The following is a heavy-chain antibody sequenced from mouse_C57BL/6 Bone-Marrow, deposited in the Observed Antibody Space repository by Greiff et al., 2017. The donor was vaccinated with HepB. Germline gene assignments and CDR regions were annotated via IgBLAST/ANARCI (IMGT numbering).Heavy chain of an antibody. Sequence: EVQLQQSGPGLVKPSQSLSLTCSVTGYSITSGYYWNWIRQFPGNKLEWMGYISYDGSNNYNPSLKNRISITRDTSKNQFFLKLNSVTTEDTATYYCARYYGSSPYYFDYWGQGTTLTVSS. CDR2: ISYDGSN. J-gene: IGHJ2*01. V-gene: IGHV3-6*01. D-gene: IGHD1-1*01. CDR1: GYSITSGYY. CDR3: ARYYGSSPYYFDY.